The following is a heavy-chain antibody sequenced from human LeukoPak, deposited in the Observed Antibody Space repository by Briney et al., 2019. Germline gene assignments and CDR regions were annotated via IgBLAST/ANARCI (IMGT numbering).Heavy chain of an antibody. V-gene: IGHV3-48*03. D-gene: IGHD2-2*01. CDR2: ISSSGSTI. CDR1: GFTFSSYE. J-gene: IGHJ4*02. Sequence: PGGSLSLSCAASGFTFSSYEMNWVRQAPGKGLEWVSYISSSGSTIYYADSVKDRFTISRDNAKNSLYLQMNSLRAEDTAVYYCARQSIVVVPAEIDYWGQGTLVTVSS. CDR3: ARQSIVVVPAEIDY.